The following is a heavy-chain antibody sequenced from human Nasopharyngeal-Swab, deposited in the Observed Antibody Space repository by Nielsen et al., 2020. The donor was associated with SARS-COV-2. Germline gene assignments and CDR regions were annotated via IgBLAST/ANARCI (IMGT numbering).Heavy chain of an antibody. V-gene: IGHV3-23*01. D-gene: IGHD4-23*01. CDR1: GFAFNIYT. CDR2: ISGSGGST. J-gene: IGHJ4*02. CDR3: AKDNGGNFGY. Sequence: GESLKISCAASGFAFNIYTMNWVRQAPGKGLEWVSAISGSGGSTYYADSVKGRFTISRDNSKNTLYLQMNSLRAEDTAVYYCAKDNGGNFGYWGQGTLVTVSS.